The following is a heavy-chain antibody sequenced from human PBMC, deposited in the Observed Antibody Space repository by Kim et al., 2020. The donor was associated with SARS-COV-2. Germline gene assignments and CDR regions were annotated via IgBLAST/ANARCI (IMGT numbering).Heavy chain of an antibody. CDR2: IWYDGSNK. CDR3: ARESFPVGAVDY. CDR1: GFTFSSYG. V-gene: IGHV3-33*01. Sequence: GGSLRLSCAASGFTFSSYGMHWVRQAPGKGLEWVAVIWYDGSNKYYADSVKGRFTISRDNSKNTLYLQMNSLRAEDTAVYYCARESFPVGAVDYWGQGTLVTVSS. D-gene: IGHD1-26*01. J-gene: IGHJ4*02.